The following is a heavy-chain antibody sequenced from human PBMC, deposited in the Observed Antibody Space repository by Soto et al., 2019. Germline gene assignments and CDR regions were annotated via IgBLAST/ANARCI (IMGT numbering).Heavy chain of an antibody. Sequence: PGESLKISYKGSVYTFTEYWMGLVRQLSGKDLACLGIIYPAXSDTIYSTSFQGHVNLTVDKSTNTAYLQWNTLRASDTAMYYCTRHISNVPYYYYAMDVWRQGTTVTVSS. J-gene: IGHJ6*02. CDR1: VYTFTEYW. V-gene: IGHV5-51*01. CDR2: IYPAXSDT. D-gene: IGHD4-4*01. CDR3: TRHISNVPYYYYAMDV.